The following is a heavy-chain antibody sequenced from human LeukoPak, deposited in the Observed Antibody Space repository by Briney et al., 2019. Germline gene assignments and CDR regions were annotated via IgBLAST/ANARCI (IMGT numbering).Heavy chain of an antibody. Sequence: GGSLRLSCAASGFTVSSNYMSWVRQAPGRGLEWVSVIYSGGSTYYADSVKGRLTISRDDAKNTLYLQMNSLRAEDTAVYYCARETEYYGSGSYYIGYWGQGTLVTVSS. CDR3: ARETEYYGSGSYYIGY. CDR1: GFTVSSNY. J-gene: IGHJ4*02. D-gene: IGHD3-10*01. V-gene: IGHV3-53*01. CDR2: IYSGGST.